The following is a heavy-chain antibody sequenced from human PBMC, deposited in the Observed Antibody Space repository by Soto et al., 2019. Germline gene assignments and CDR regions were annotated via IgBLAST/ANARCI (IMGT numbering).Heavy chain of an antibody. V-gene: IGHV3-33*01. CDR3: ARDSGDSSGWYYFREGFDY. Sequence: PGGSLRLSCAASGFTFSRYGMHWVRQAPGKGLEWVAVIWFDGSNKYYADSVKGRFTISRDNSKNTLYLQMDSLRAEDTAVYYCARDSGDSSGWYYFREGFDYWGQGTLVTVSS. CDR1: GFTFSRYG. D-gene: IGHD6-19*01. CDR2: IWFDGSNK. J-gene: IGHJ4*02.